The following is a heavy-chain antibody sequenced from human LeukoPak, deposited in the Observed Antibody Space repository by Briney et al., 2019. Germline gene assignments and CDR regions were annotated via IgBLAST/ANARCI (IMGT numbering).Heavy chain of an antibody. Sequence: PSETLSLTCTVSGGPISSYYWSWIRQPPGKGLEWIGYIYYSGSTNYNPSLKSRVTISVDTSKNQFSLKLTSVTAADTAVYYCARVVVGAANAFDIWGQGTMVTVSS. CDR1: GGPISSYY. D-gene: IGHD1-26*01. J-gene: IGHJ3*02. V-gene: IGHV4-59*12. CDR2: IYYSGST. CDR3: ARVVVGAANAFDI.